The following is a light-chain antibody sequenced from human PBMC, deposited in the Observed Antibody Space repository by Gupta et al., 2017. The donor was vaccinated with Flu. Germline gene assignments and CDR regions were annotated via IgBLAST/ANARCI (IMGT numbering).Light chain of an antibody. CDR2: NNS. CDR1: SSNVGINT. V-gene: IGLV1-44*01. CDR3: EAWDATINVLV. J-gene: IGLJ3*02. Sequence: RVTISCSGTSSNVGINTLNWYQHVTATAPKLLIFNNSQRPSGVPDRFSGSKSGTSASLTISGLQSGDEADYYCEAWDATINVLVFGGGTKLTVL.